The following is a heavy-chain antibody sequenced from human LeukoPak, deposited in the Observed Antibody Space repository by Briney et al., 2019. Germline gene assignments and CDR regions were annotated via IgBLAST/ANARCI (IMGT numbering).Heavy chain of an antibody. CDR1: GGSISSYY. Sequence: SETLSLTCTVSGGSISSYYWSWIRQPPGKGLEWIGYIYYSGSTNYNPSLKSRVTISVDTSKNQFSLKLSSVTAADTAVYYCARSETGVGFDYWGQGTLVTVSS. CDR3: ARSETGVGFDY. J-gene: IGHJ4*02. D-gene: IGHD1-1*01. V-gene: IGHV4-59*01. CDR2: IYYSGST.